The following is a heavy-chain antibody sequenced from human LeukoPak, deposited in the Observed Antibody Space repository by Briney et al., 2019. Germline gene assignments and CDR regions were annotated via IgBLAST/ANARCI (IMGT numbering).Heavy chain of an antibody. CDR3: ASAPYDSTGYETPLAFDI. CDR2: ISSSSSYI. Sequence: PGRSLRLACAAAGFTFSTDTMNSVSQAPRNGLEWVSTISSSSSYIYYADSVKGRLTISRDNTKNSLYLQMDSLGAEDPALYERASAPYDSTGYETPLAFDIWGQGTMVTVSS. V-gene: IGHV3-21*01. J-gene: IGHJ3*02. CDR1: GFTFSTDT. D-gene: IGHD3-22*01.